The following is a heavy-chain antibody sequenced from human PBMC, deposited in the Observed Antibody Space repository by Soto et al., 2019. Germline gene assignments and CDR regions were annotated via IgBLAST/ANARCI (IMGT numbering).Heavy chain of an antibody. J-gene: IGHJ5*02. CDR2: ISGSGGST. Sequence: GGSLRLSCAASGFTFSSYAMSWVRQAPGKGLEWVSAISGSGGSTYYADSVKGRFTISRDNSKNTLYLQMNSLRAEDTAVYYCAKGGPGDYYYGSGGWFDPWGQGTLVTVSS. V-gene: IGHV3-23*01. CDR3: AKGGPGDYYYGSGGWFDP. D-gene: IGHD3-10*01. CDR1: GFTFSSYA.